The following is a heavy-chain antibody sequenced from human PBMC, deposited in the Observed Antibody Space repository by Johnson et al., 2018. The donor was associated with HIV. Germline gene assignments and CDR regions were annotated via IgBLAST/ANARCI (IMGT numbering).Heavy chain of an antibody. CDR3: ARAVTPFGDWEAFDI. CDR1: GFTVSSNY. D-gene: IGHD3-10*01. J-gene: IGHJ3*02. CDR2: IYSGGST. Sequence: VQLVESGGGLVQPGGSLRLSCAVSGFTVSSNYMTWVRQAPGQGLEWVSVIYSGGSTYYADSVQGRFTISRDNSKNTLYLQMNSLRAEDTAVYYCARAVTPFGDWEAFDIWGQGTMVTVSS. V-gene: IGHV3-66*02.